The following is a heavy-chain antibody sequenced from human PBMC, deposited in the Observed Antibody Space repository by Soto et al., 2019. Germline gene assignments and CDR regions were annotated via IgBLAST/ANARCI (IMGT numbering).Heavy chain of an antibody. Sequence: EVQLVESGGGLVKPGGSLRLSCAASGFTFSSYSMNWVRQAPGKGLEWVSSISSSSSYIYYADSVKGRFTTSRDNAKNSLYLQMNGLRADDTAVYYCARDPNLDYWGQGTLVTVSS. CDR2: ISSSSSYI. CDR1: GFTFSSYS. V-gene: IGHV3-21*01. J-gene: IGHJ4*02. CDR3: ARDPNLDY.